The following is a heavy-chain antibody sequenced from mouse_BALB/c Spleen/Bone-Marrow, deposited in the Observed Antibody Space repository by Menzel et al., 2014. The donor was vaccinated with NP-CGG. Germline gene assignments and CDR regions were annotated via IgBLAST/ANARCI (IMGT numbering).Heavy chain of an antibody. J-gene: IGHJ3*01. D-gene: IGHD1-1*01. Sequence: QVQLQQPGAELMKPGASVKISCKATGYTFSTYWIEWVKQRPGHALEWIGEILPGSGSTNYNEKFKGKATFTADTSSNTVYMQLSSLTSEDSAVYYCARWYYGSSSFAYWGQGTLVTVSA. CDR2: ILPGSGST. CDR3: ARWYYGSSSFAY. V-gene: IGHV1-9*01. CDR1: GYTFSTYW.